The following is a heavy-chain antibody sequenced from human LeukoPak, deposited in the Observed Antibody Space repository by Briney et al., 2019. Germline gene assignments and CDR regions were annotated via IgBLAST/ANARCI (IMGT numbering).Heavy chain of an antibody. CDR2: ISSTGGTT. Sequence: GGTLRLSCAASGITFSSYGMSWVRQAPGKGLEWVSSISSTGGTTYYADSVKGRFTISRDNAKNSLYLQMNSLRAEDTAVYYCARGVIVSKRGPKGYFDYWGQGTLITVSS. V-gene: IGHV3-23*01. D-gene: IGHD5/OR15-5a*01. CDR1: GITFSSYG. J-gene: IGHJ4*02. CDR3: ARGVIVSKRGPKGYFDY.